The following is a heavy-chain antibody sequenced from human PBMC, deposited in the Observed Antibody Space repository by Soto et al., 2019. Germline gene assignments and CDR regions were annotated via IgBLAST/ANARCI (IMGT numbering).Heavy chain of an antibody. CDR2: ISAYNGNT. V-gene: IGHV1-18*01. J-gene: IGHJ4*02. D-gene: IGHD2-15*01. CDR3: ARANLGYCSGGSCYALDY. Sequence: VQLVQSGAEVKKPGASVKVSCKASGYTFTSYGISWVRQAPGQGLEWMGWISAYNGNTNYAQKLQGRVTMTTDTSTSTAYMELRSLRSDDTAVYYCARANLGYCSGGSCYALDYCGQGTLVTVSS. CDR1: GYTFTSYG.